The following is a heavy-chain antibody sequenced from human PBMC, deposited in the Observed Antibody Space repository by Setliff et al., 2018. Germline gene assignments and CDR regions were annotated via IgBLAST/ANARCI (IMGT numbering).Heavy chain of an antibody. CDR1: GGTFSSYA. CDR3: ARAVGAAMVTWYFDY. D-gene: IGHD5-18*01. CDR2: IIPIFGTA. J-gene: IGHJ4*02. Sequence: SVKVSCKASGGTFSSYAISWVRQAPGQGLEWMGGIIPIFGTANYAQKFQGRVTITTDESTSTAYMALSSLRSEDTAVYYCARAVGAAMVTWYFDYWGQGTLVTVSS. V-gene: IGHV1-69*05.